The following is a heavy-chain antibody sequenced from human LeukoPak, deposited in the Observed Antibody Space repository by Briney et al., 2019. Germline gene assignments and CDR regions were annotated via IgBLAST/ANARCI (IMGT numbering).Heavy chain of an antibody. CDR3: ARALYGDYDYYYYYMDV. V-gene: IGHV4-59*01. CDR2: IYYSGST. J-gene: IGHJ6*03. CDR1: GGSISSYY. Sequence: SETLSLTCTVSGGSISSYYWSWIRQPPGKGLEWIGYIYYSGSTNYNPSLKSRVTISVDTSKNQFSLKLSSVTAADTAVYYCARALYGDYDYYYYYMDVWGKGTTVTVSS. D-gene: IGHD4-17*01.